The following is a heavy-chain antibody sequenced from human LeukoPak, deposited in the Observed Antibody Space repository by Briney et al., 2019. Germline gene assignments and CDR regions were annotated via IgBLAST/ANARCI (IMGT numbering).Heavy chain of an antibody. D-gene: IGHD5-12*01. J-gene: IGHJ6*02. CDR2: ITRDSSDI. Sequence: PGGSLRLSCATSGYTFSTYTMNWVRQAPGKGLEWVSSITRDSSDIYYADSVRGRFTISRDNAKNSLYLQMNSLRAEDTAVYYCARGGYSGYVPNYYYYGMDVWGQGTTVTVSS. V-gene: IGHV3-21*01. CDR3: ARGGYSGYVPNYYYYGMDV. CDR1: GYTFSTYT.